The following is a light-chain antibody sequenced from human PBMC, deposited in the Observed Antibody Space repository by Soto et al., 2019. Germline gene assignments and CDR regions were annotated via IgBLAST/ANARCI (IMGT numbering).Light chain of an antibody. J-gene: IGKJ1*01. CDR3: QQYGSSPRT. Sequence: EIVLTQSPATLSLSPVDIATLSCRVSLSVSSSYSAWYQQKPGLAPMLLVYGASSRATGISDRFSGSWSGTDFTLNIGRLEPEDFALYYCQQYGSSPRTFGQGTKVDIK. CDR2: GAS. CDR1: LSVSSSY. V-gene: IGKV3-20*01.